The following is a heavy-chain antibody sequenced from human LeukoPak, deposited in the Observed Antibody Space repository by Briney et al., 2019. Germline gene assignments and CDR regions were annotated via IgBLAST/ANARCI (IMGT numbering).Heavy chain of an antibody. CDR1: GGSISSYY. CDR2: IYTSGSA. V-gene: IGHV4-4*09. J-gene: IGHJ5*02. CDR3: ASARSSGDGVVNWFDP. Sequence: SETLSLTCTVSGGSISSYYWSWIRQPPGKGLEWIGCIYTSGSANYNPSRKNRITTSLDKSKKQFSLKLSSVTAADTAVYYCASARSSGDGVVNWFDPWGEGTLVTVSS. D-gene: IGHD2-8*01.